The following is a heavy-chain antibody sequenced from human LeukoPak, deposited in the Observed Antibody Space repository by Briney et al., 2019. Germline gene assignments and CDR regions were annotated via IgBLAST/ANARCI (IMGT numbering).Heavy chain of an antibody. J-gene: IGHJ4*02. D-gene: IGHD5-18*01. CDR3: ARDRASTAMAYFDY. CDR2: IIPIFGTA. CDR1: GGTFSSYA. V-gene: IGHV1-69*05. Sequence: SVKVSCKASGGTFSSYAISWVRQAPGQGLEWMGRIIPIFGTANYAQKFQGRATITTDESTSTAYMELSSLRSEDTAVYYCARDRASTAMAYFDYWGQGTLVTVSS.